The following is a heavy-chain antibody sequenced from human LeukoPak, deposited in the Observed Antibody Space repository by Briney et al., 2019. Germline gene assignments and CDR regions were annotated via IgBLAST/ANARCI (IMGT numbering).Heavy chain of an antibody. V-gene: IGHV4-61*02. CDR3: AGNSGSYPFWFDP. CDR2: IYTSGST. Sequence: SETLSLTCTVSGGSISSGSYYWSWIRQPDGKGLEWIGRIYTSGSTNYNPSLKSRAIISVDTSKNQFSLKFNSVTAAATAVYFCAGNSGSYPFWFDPWGQGTLVTVSS. D-gene: IGHD1-26*01. J-gene: IGHJ5*02. CDR1: GGSISSGSYY.